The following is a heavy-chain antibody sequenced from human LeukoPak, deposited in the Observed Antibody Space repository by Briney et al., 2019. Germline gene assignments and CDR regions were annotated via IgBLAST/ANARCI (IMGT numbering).Heavy chain of an antibody. D-gene: IGHD5-12*01. CDR3: ARGSATRFDY. J-gene: IGHJ4*02. Sequence: PGGSLRLSCAASGFTFSSYGMHWVRQAQGKGLEWVAVIMYDGSNKYYADSVKGRFTISRDNSKNPLYLQMNSLRAEDTAVYYCARGSATRFDYWGQGTLVTVSS. CDR1: GFTFSSYG. CDR2: IMYDGSNK. V-gene: IGHV3-33*01.